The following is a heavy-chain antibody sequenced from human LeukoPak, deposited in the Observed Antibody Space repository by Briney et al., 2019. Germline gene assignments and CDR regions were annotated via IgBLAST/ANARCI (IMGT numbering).Heavy chain of an antibody. Sequence: GSSVKVSCKTSGGTFSSYAISWVRQAPGQGLEWMGGIIPIFGTANYAQKFQGRVTITTDESTSTAYMELSSLRSEDTAVYYCARDSRRWLQLTAAAYFDYWGQGTLVTVSS. J-gene: IGHJ4*02. CDR1: GGTFSSYA. V-gene: IGHV1-69*05. CDR3: ARDSRRWLQLTAAAYFDY. CDR2: IIPIFGTA. D-gene: IGHD5-24*01.